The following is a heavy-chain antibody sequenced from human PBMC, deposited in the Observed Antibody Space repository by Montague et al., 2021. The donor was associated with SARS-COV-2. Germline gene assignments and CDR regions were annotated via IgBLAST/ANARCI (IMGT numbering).Heavy chain of an antibody. J-gene: IGHJ3*02. CDR3: ARGDGVVVAAPYI. D-gene: IGHD2-15*01. V-gene: IGHV4-31*03. Sequence: TLSLTCTVSGGSIRNGGCYCSWIRLHPGKGLEWIGYMYDSGSTYYNPSLTSRVTMSLDTSKNQFSLKLSSVTAADTAVYYCARGDGVVVAAPYIWGQGTMVTVSS. CDR1: GGSIRNGGCY. CDR2: MYDSGST.